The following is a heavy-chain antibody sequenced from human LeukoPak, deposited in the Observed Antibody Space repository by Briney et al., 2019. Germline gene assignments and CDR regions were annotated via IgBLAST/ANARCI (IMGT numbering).Heavy chain of an antibody. CDR1: GYAFSSHG. V-gene: IGHV3-23*01. Sequence: GGSLSLSCAASGYAFSSHGLTWVRQAPGKGLEWVSTINGPGDNPYAETVKGRFTISRDNSKNTLYLQMHSLRAEDTAIYYCAKVSVCYGCYLDFWGQGTLVTVS. CDR2: INGPGDNP. CDR3: AKVSVCYGCYLDF. J-gene: IGHJ4*02. D-gene: IGHD3-16*01.